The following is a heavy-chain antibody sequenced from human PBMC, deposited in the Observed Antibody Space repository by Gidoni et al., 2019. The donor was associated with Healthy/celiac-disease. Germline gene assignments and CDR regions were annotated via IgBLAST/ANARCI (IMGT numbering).Heavy chain of an antibody. V-gene: IGHV3-7*01. D-gene: IGHD3-10*01. CDR1: GFTFSSYW. CDR3: ARIYITMVRGVAFDY. J-gene: IGHJ4*02. CDR2: IKQGGGEK. Sequence: EVQLVESGGGVVQPGGSLRLSCAASGFTFSSYWMGWVRQAPGKGLEWVANIKQGGGEKYYVDPVKVRFTISRDNAKNSLYLQMNSLRAEDTAVYYCARIYITMVRGVAFDYWGQGTLVTVSS.